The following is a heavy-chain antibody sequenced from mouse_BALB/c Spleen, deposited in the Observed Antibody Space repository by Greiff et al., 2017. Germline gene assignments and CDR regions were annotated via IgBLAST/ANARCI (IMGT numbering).Heavy chain of an antibody. D-gene: IGHD1-1*01. Sequence: EVQLVESGGGLVQPGGSRKLSCAASGFTFSDYGMAWVRQAPGKGPEWVAFISNLAYSIYYADTVTGRFTISRENAKNTLYLEMSSLRSEDTAMYYCARGSHWYFDVWGAGTTVTVSS. CDR1: GFTFSDYG. J-gene: IGHJ1*01. V-gene: IGHV5-15*02. CDR2: ISNLAYSI. CDR3: ARGSHWYFDV.